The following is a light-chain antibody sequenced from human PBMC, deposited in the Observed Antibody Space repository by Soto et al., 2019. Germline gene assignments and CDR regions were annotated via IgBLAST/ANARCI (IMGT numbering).Light chain of an antibody. Sequence: EIVMTQSPATLSVSPGERATLSCRASQSVSSNLAWYQQKPGQAPRLLIYGASTRATGIPARFGGSRSGTEFTLTISSQQSQDFAVYYCQQYNNWPWTFGQGTKVEI. CDR3: QQYNNWPWT. V-gene: IGKV3-15*01. CDR2: GAS. CDR1: QSVSSN. J-gene: IGKJ1*01.